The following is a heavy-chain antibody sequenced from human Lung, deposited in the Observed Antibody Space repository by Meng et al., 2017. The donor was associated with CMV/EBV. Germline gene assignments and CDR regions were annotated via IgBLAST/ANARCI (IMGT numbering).Heavy chain of an antibody. CDR2: IRNRAKKYTT. Sequence: SCAASGFCFSDHYIDWVRKAPGKGLEWVGRIRNRAKKYTTEYAASGKGRFTTSRDDSKNSAYLQMNSLKTEDTALYYCTRVKKGIAGQTTFDNGXQGTXVTVDS. D-gene: IGHD1-26*01. J-gene: IGHJ4*02. CDR1: GFCFSDHY. V-gene: IGHV3-72*01. CDR3: TRVKKGIAGQTTFDN.